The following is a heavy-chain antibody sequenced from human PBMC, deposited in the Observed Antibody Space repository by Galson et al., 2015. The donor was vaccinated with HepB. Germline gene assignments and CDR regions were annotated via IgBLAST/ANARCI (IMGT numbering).Heavy chain of an antibody. V-gene: IGHV2-70*01. Sequence: PALVKPTQTLTLTCTFSGFSLSTSGMCVSWIRQPPGKALEWLALIDWDDDKYYSTSLKTRLTISKDTSKNQVVLTMTNMDPVDTATYYCARGYYYDSSGYRFNAFDIWGQGTMVTVSS. CDR2: IDWDDDK. CDR1: GFSLSTSGMC. D-gene: IGHD3-22*01. CDR3: ARGYYYDSSGYRFNAFDI. J-gene: IGHJ3*02.